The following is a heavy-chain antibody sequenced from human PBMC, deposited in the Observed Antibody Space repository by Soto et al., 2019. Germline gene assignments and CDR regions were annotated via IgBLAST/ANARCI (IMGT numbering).Heavy chain of an antibody. CDR1: GYNFTSYW. J-gene: IGHJ3*01. CDR3: ARHLRTYDSSGYFDAFDF. D-gene: IGHD3-22*01. V-gene: IGHV5-10-1*01. CDR2: MDPSDSYT. Sequence: PGESLKISCKGSGYNFTSYWISWVRQMPGKGLEWMGRMDPSDSYTNYSPSFQGHVTISADKSISTAYLQWSGLKASDTAMYYCARHLRTYDSSGYFDAFDFWGQGTMVTVSS.